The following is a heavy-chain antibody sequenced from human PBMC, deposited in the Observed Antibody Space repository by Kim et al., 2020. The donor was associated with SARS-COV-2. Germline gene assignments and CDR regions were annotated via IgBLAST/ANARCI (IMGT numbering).Heavy chain of an antibody. Sequence: SYADSVKGRFTISRDNAKNTLYLQMNSLRAEDTAVYYCARDYIAAAGGPDYWGQGTLVTVSS. D-gene: IGHD6-13*01. J-gene: IGHJ4*02. V-gene: IGHV3-74*01. CDR3: ARDYIAAAGGPDY.